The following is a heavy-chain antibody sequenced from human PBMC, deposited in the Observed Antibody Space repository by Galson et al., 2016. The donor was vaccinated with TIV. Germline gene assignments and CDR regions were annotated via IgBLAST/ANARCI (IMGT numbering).Heavy chain of an antibody. D-gene: IGHD3-9*01. Sequence: SVKVSCKVSGYTLTELSMHWVRQAPGKGLEWMGGFDPEDGETIYAQKFQGRVTMTEDTSTDTAYMELSSLRSADTAVYYCATSRGRYFDWLFGYWGQGPLVTVSS. CDR2: FDPEDGET. J-gene: IGHJ4*02. V-gene: IGHV1-24*01. CDR3: ATSRGRYFDWLFGY. CDR1: GYTLTELS.